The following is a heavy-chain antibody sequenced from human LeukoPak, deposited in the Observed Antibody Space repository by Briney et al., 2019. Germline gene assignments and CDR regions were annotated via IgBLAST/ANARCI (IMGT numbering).Heavy chain of an antibody. CDR3: AKVVSGDILTGEDAFDI. CDR1: GFTFDDYA. J-gene: IGHJ3*02. V-gene: IGHV3-9*01. Sequence: GRSLRLSCAASGFTFDDYAMHWVRQAPGKGLEWVSGISWNSGSIGYADSVKGRFTISRDNAKHSLYLQMNSLRAEDTALYYCAKVVSGDILTGEDAFDIWGQGTMVTVSS. D-gene: IGHD3-9*01. CDR2: ISWNSGSI.